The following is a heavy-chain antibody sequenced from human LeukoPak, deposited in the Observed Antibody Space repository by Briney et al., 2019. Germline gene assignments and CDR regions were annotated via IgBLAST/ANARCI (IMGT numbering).Heavy chain of an antibody. CDR1: GFTFSSYA. CDR3: AKRPGSGSYYNPYYFDY. V-gene: IGHV3-23*01. J-gene: IGHJ4*02. Sequence: PGGSLILSCAASGFTFSSYAMSWVRQAPGKGLEWVSAISGSGGSTYYADSVKGRFTISRDNSKNTLYLQMNSLRAEDTAVYYCAKRPGSGSYYNPYYFDYWGQGTLVTVSS. CDR2: ISGSGGST. D-gene: IGHD3-10*01.